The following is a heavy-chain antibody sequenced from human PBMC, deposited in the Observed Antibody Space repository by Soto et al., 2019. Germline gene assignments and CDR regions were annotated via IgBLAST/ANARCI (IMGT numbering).Heavy chain of an antibody. CDR3: ATLPPRIEVVVTPIPT. CDR1: GASISSSYW. CDR2: IYHSGIT. D-gene: IGHD2-15*01. V-gene: IGHV4-4*02. J-gene: IGHJ5*02. Sequence: QVQLRESGPGLVKPSGTLSLTCVVSGASISSSYWWSWVRQPPGKGLEWIGEIYHSGITKYNPSLKSRVTISVDKSNNDFPLKMNSVTAADTAVYFCATLPPRIEVVVTPIPTWGQGILVTVSS.